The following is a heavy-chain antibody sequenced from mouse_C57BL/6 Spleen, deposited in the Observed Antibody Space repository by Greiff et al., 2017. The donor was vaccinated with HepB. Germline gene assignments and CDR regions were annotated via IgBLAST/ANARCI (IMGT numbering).Heavy chain of an antibody. D-gene: IGHD1-1*01. CDR2: ISDGGSYT. CDR3: ARDITTPAWFAY. CDR1: GFTFSSYA. V-gene: IGHV5-4*01. Sequence: EVHLVESGGGLVKPGGSLKLSCAASGFTFSSYAMSWVRQTPEKRLAWVATISDGGSYTYYPDNVKGRFTISRDNAKNNLYLQLSHLKSEDTAMYYCARDITTPAWFAYWGQGTLVTVSA. J-gene: IGHJ3*01.